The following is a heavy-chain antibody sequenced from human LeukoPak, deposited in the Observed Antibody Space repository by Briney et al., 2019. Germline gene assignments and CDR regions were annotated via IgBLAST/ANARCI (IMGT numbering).Heavy chain of an antibody. CDR1: GFTFSSYW. CDR3: AKSLNYYDSSGPQFDP. D-gene: IGHD3-22*01. V-gene: IGHV3-9*01. CDR2: ISWNSGSI. J-gene: IGHJ5*02. Sequence: PGGSLGLSCAASGFTFSSYWMHWVRQAPGKGLEWVSGISWNSGSIGYADSVKGRFTISRDNAKNSLYLQMNSLRAEDTALYYCAKSLNYYDSSGPQFDPWGQGTLVTVSS.